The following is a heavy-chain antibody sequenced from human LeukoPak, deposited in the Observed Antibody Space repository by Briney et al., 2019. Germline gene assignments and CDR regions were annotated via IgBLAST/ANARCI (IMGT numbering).Heavy chain of an antibody. CDR1: GGSIGGDH. CDR2: ISYTGST. CDR3: ARAVTGTSLVDF. D-gene: IGHD6-19*01. V-gene: IGHV4-59*08. J-gene: IGHJ4*02. Sequence: SETLSLTCTISGGSIGGDHWSWIRQAPGEGLEWIGYISYTGSTSYNPSLRSRVTISLNTPENQFSLRLTSATAADTAVYYCARAVTGTSLVDFWGQGTLVAVSS.